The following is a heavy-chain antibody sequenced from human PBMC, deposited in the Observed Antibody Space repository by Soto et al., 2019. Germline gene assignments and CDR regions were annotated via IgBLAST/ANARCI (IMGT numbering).Heavy chain of an antibody. V-gene: IGHV3-30-3*01. CDR3: ARDLAAGAHYYYYGMDV. J-gene: IGHJ6*01. D-gene: IGHD6-13*01. CDR2: ISYDGTKK. Sequence: QVQLVESGGGVVQPGRSVRLSCAASGFTFSSYAMHWVRQAPGKGLEWVAVISYDGTKKYYADSVKGRFTISRDNSKNTLYLQMNSLRAEDTAVYYCARDLAAGAHYYYYGMDVW. CDR1: GFTFSSYA.